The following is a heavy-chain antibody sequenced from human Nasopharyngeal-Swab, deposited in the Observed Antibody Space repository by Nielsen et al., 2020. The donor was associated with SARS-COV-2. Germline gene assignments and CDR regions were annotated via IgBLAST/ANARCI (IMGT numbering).Heavy chain of an antibody. J-gene: IGHJ4*02. Sequence: GESLKISCAASGFNFRNFAMSWVRQAPGKGLEWVSGIIENGADTYYADSVKGRSTIFRDNSKNTLYLQMKSLSAEDTAVYYCVRDYTVNYYGLSTDYYAPLDSWGQGTLVTVSS. D-gene: IGHD3-9*01. CDR3: VRDYTVNYYGLSTDYYAPLDS. V-gene: IGHV3-23*01. CDR1: GFNFRNFA. CDR2: IIENGADT.